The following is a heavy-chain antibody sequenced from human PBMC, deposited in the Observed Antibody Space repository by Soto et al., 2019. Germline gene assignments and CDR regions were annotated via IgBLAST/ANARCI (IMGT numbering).Heavy chain of an antibody. J-gene: IGHJ6*03. D-gene: IGHD1-7*01. CDR1: GYTFTSYG. CDR3: ARGIPATGTTDSGYYMDV. CDR2: IGAYNGNT. Sequence: GASVKVSCKASGYTFTSYGISWVRQAPGQGLEWMGWIGAYNGNTNYAQKLQGRVTMTTDTSTSTAYMELRSLRSDDTAVYYCARGIPATGTTDSGYYMDVWGKGTTVTGSS. V-gene: IGHV1-18*01.